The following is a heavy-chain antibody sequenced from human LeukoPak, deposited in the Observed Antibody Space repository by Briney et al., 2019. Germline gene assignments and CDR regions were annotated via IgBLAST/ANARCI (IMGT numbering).Heavy chain of an antibody. Sequence: GGSLRLSCAASGFTFRNYGMHWVRQAPGKGLEWVAVISYDGNHKYCADSVKGRFTISRDNSKNTLYLQMNSLRAEDTAMYYCAPHSGNCPGGAFDIWGQGTLVTVSS. V-gene: IGHV3-30*03. CDR2: ISYDGNHK. CDR3: APHSGNCPGGAFDI. D-gene: IGHD1-26*01. CDR1: GFTFRNYG. J-gene: IGHJ3*02.